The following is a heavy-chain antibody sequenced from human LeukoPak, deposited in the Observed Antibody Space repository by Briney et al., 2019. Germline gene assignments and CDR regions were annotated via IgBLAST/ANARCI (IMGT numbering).Heavy chain of an antibody. CDR1: GFTLRSNW. D-gene: IGHD4-17*01. V-gene: IGHV3-7*01. J-gene: IGHJ4*02. Sequence: GSLSPSSAASGFTLRSNWMSWVRQPPGKGLGYVANRKQDENEKYYVDSVKVRFTISKDNAKNSLYLQMNSQRAEDTAVYYCARESGDYLFDYWGQGTLVTVSS. CDR3: ARESGDYLFDY. CDR2: RKQDENEK.